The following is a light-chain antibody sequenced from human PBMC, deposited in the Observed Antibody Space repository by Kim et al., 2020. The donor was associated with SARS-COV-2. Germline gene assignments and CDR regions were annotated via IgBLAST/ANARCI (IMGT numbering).Light chain of an antibody. CDR1: RSGGSN. Sequence: SPRERAAPPSWGARSGGSNLAWYQQQPRQAPRLLIYDGSNRGTAIPARFSSSGSGTDFSITTSSRVPEDVAVYYCQQRSNRSPETFGPGTRLEIK. CDR2: DGS. V-gene: IGKV3-11*01. CDR3: QQRSNRSPET. J-gene: IGKJ5*01.